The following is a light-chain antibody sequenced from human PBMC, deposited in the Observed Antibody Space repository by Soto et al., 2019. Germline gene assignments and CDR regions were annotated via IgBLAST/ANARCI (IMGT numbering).Light chain of an antibody. J-gene: IGLJ2*01. CDR3: CSYAGSYTVV. CDR1: SSDVGGYNY. Sequence: QSALTQPRSVSGSPGQSVTISSTGTSSDVGGYNYVSWYQRHPGKAPKLMIYDVRRRPSGVPDRFSGSKSGNTASLTISGLQAEDEADYYCCSYAGSYTVVFGGGTQLTVL. V-gene: IGLV2-11*01. CDR2: DVR.